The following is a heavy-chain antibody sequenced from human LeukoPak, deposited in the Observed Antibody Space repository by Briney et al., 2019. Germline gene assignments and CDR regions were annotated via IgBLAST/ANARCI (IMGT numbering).Heavy chain of an antibody. Sequence: GGSLRLSCAASGFTFSSYGMHWVRQAPGKGLEWVAVIWYDGSNKYYADSVKGRFTISRDNSKNTLYLQMNSLRAEDTAVYYCASRQGLGWHYVNWGQGTLVTVSS. D-gene: IGHD3-10*02. CDR3: ASRQGLGWHYVN. V-gene: IGHV3-33*01. CDR1: GFTFSSYG. CDR2: IWYDGSNK. J-gene: IGHJ4*02.